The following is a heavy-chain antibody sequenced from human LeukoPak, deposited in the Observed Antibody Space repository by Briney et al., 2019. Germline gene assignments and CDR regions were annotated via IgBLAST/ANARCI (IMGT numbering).Heavy chain of an antibody. J-gene: IGHJ4*02. CDR3: ARDMVRGGGDY. D-gene: IGHD3-10*01. CDR2: ISSSSSYI. CDR1: GFTFSSYS. Sequence: GGSLRLSCAASGFTFSSYSMNWVCQAPGKGLEWVSSISSSSSYIYYADSVKGRFTISRDNAKNSLYLQMNSLRAEDTAVYYCARDMVRGGGDYWGQGTLVTVSS. V-gene: IGHV3-21*01.